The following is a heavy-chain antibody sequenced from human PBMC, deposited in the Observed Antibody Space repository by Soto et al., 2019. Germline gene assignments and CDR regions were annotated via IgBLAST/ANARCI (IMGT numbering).Heavy chain of an antibody. CDR3: ARRYNSYGDVLLF. V-gene: IGHV3-74*01. J-gene: IGHJ1*01. D-gene: IGHD4-4*01. CDR1: GFTVSSNW. CDR2: ISSDGSTT. Sequence: GGSLILSCAASGFTVSSNWMHWVRQAPWKGQVWFSRISSDGSTTNYADSVKGRFTISRDNAKSTLYLQMNSLRDEDTAVYYCARRYNSYGDVLLFWGQGVLVTVSS.